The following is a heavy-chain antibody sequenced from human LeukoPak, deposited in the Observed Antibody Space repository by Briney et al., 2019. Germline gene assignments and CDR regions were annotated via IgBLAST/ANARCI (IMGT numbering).Heavy chain of an antibody. D-gene: IGHD3-22*01. CDR3: ARVISDGPIYYDSSGYYQY. CDR1: GGTFSSYA. Sequence: ASVKVSCKASGGTFSSYAISWVRQAPGQGLEWMGWMNPISGNTGYAQKFQGRVTMTRNTSISTAYMELSSLRSEDTAVYYCARVISDGPIYYDSSGYYQYWGQGTLVTVSS. J-gene: IGHJ4*02. CDR2: MNPISGNT. V-gene: IGHV1-8*02.